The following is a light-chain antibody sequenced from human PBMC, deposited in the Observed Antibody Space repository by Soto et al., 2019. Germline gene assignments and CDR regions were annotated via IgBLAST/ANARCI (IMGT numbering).Light chain of an antibody. CDR1: SGHSSYA. J-gene: IGLJ2*01. CDR2: LNSDGSH. CDR3: QTWGTGIEV. V-gene: IGLV4-69*01. Sequence: QAVLTQSPSASASLGASVKLTCTLSSGHSSYAIAWHQQKPEKGPRYLMKLNSDGSHNKGDGIPDRISGSSSGAERYLTISSLQSEDEADYYCQTWGTGIEVFGGGTKLTVL.